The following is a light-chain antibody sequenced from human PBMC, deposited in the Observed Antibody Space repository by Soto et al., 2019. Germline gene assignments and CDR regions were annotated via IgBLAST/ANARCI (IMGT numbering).Light chain of an antibody. CDR2: STT. CDR3: LLYYGAAVV. Sequence: QAVVTQEPSLTVSPGGTVTLTCASSTGPVTSDYYPNWFQQKPGQAPRALIYSTTKKHSWTPARFSGSLLGGKAALTLSGVEPEGEGDYYCLLYYGAAVVFGGGTKLTVL. CDR1: TGPVTSDYY. J-gene: IGLJ2*01. V-gene: IGLV7-43*01.